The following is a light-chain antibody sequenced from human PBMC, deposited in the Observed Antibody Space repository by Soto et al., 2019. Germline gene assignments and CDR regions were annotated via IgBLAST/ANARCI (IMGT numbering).Light chain of an antibody. V-gene: IGLV1-40*01. CDR1: SSNIGAGHD. CDR2: GNN. Sequence: QSVLTQPPSVSGAPGQRVTISCTGSSSNIGAGHDVHWYQQLPGTAHKLLIYGNNNRPSGVPDRFSGSKSGTSASLAITGLQAEDEADYYCQSYDSSLGNVFGTGTKVTVL. CDR3: QSYDSSLGNV. J-gene: IGLJ1*01.